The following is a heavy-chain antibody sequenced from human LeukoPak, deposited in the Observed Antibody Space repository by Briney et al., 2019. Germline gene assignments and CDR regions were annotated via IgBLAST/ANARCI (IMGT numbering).Heavy chain of an antibody. CDR1: GGSISSYY. CDR2: IYYSGST. D-gene: IGHD3-9*01. J-gene: IGHJ5*02. CDR3: ASGVLRYFEGGWFDP. Sequence: SETLSLTCTVSGGSISSYYWSWIRQPPGKGLEWIGYIYYSGSTNYNPSLKSRVTISVDTSKNQFSLKLSSVTAADTAVYYCASGVLRYFEGGWFDPWGQGTLVTVSS. V-gene: IGHV4-59*08.